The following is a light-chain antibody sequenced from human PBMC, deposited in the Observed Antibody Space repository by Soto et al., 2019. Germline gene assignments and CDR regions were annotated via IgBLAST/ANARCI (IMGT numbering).Light chain of an antibody. V-gene: IGLV2-8*01. Sequence: QSALTQPPSASGTPGQSVTIPCTGTSSDVADYNYVSWYQQHPGKAPKLVIYEVSRRPSGVPDRFSGSKSGNTASLTVSELQAEDEADYYCSSNAGSNNLVFGGGTKLTDL. CDR2: EVS. CDR1: SSDVADYNY. J-gene: IGLJ2*01. CDR3: SSNAGSNNLV.